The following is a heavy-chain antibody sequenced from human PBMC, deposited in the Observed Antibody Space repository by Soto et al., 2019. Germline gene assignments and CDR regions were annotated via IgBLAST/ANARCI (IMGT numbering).Heavy chain of an antibody. V-gene: IGHV1-2*04. Sequence: ASVKVSCKASGYTFTGYYMHWVRQAPGQGLEWMGWINPNSGGTNYAQKFQGWVTMTRDTSISTAYMELSRLRSDDTAVYYCARDRCLVGDPGFRTYDAFDIWGQGTMVTVSS. CDR3: ARDRCLVGDPGFRTYDAFDI. J-gene: IGHJ3*02. CDR1: GYTFTGYY. D-gene: IGHD1-26*01. CDR2: INPNSGGT.